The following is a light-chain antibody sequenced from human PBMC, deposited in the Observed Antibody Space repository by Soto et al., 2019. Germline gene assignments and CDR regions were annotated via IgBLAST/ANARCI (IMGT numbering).Light chain of an antibody. CDR1: SSDFGSYKF. CDR3: SSYTNINTRACV. Sequence: QSALTQPASVSGSPGQSVTISCTGTSSDFGSYKFVSWYQHHPGKVPKVIIYETSKRPSGVSDRFSGSKSGNTASLTISGLQAEDEADYYCSSYTNINTRACVFGTGTKLTVL. J-gene: IGLJ1*01. CDR2: ETS. V-gene: IGLV2-14*02.